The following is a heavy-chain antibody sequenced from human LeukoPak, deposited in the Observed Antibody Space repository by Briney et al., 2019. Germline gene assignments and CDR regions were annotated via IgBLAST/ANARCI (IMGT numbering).Heavy chain of an antibody. CDR3: ARSYCSSTSCFLHY. V-gene: IGHV3-21*01. J-gene: IGHJ4*02. Sequence: GGSLRLSCAAPGFTFSSYSMNWVRQAPGKGLEWVSSISSSSSYIYYADSVKGRFTISRDNAKNSLYLQMNSLRAEDTTVYYCARSYCSSTSCFLHYWGQGTLVIVSS. CDR2: ISSSSSYI. D-gene: IGHD2-2*01. CDR1: GFTFSSYS.